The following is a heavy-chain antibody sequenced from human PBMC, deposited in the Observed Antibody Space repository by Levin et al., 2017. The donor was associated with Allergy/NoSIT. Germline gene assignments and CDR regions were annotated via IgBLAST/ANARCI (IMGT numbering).Heavy chain of an antibody. CDR2: INPNSGGT. D-gene: IGHD3/OR15-3a*01. CDR3: ARSADWGVPWYFDL. V-gene: IGHV1-2*02. Sequence: ASVKVSCKASGYTFTGYYMHWVRQAPGQGLEWMGWINPNSGGTNYAQKFQGRVTMTRDTSISTAYMELSRLRSDDTAVYYCARSADWGVPWYFDLWGRGTLVTVSS. J-gene: IGHJ2*01. CDR1: GYTFTGYY.